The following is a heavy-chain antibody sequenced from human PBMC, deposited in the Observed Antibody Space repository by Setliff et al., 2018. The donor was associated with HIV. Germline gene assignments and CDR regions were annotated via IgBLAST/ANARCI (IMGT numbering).Heavy chain of an antibody. CDR2: IYYSGST. CDR1: GGSISSYY. D-gene: IGHD7-27*01. V-gene: IGHV4-59*01. CDR3: ARANWGDWYFDL. J-gene: IGHJ2*01. Sequence: PSETLSLTCTVSGGSISSYYWSWIRQPPGKGLEWIGYIYYSGSTNYNPSLKSRVTISVDASKKQFSLKLSSVTAADTAVYYCARANWGDWYFDLWGRGALVTVSS.